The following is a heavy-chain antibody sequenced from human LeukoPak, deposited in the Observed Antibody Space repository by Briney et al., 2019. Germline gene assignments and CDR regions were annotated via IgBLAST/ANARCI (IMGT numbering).Heavy chain of an antibody. CDR1: GFTFGDYA. V-gene: IGHV3-49*04. CDR3: SRAGYELDFDY. Sequence: GGSLRLSCTASGFTFGDYAMSWVRQAPGKGLEGVGFIRSKAYGGTTEYAASVKGRFTISRDDSKSIAYLQMNSLKTEDTAVYYCSRAGYELDFDYWGQGTLVTVSS. J-gene: IGHJ4*02. CDR2: IRSKAYGGTT. D-gene: IGHD5-12*01.